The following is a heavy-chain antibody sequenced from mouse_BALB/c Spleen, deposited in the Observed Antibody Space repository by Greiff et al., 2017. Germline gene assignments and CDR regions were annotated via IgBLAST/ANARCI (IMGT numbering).Heavy chain of an antibody. J-gene: IGHJ1*01. V-gene: IGHV2-2*02. D-gene: IGHD2-2*01. Sequence: VKLMESGPGLVQPSQSLSITCTVSGFSLTSYGVHWVRQSPGKGLEWLGVIWSGGSTDYNAAFISRLSISKDNSKSQVFFKMNSLQANDTAIYYCARSTMVTTTGYWYFDVWGAGTTVTVSS. CDR1: GFSLTSYG. CDR3: ARSTMVTTTGYWYFDV. CDR2: IWSGGST.